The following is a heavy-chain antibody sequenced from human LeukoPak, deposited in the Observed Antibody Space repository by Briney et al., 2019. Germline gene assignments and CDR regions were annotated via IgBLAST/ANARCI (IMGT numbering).Heavy chain of an antibody. CDR2: ISSRGGTI. J-gene: IGHJ4*02. V-gene: IGHV3-48*01. D-gene: IGHD5-24*01. CDR3: ARRGWLQLNFLDY. Sequence: PGGSLRLSCAASGFTFSSYGMHWVRQAPGKGLEWVSYISSRGGTIYYADSVKGRFTISRDNAKNSLYLQMNSLRAEDTAVYYCARRGWLQLNFLDYWGQGALVTVSS. CDR1: GFTFSSYG.